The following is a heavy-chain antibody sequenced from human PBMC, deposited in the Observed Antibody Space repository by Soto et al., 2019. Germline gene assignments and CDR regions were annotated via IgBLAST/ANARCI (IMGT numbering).Heavy chain of an antibody. V-gene: IGHV4-4*02. CDR1: GGSISSSNW. CDR2: IYHSGST. Sequence: QVQLQESGPGLVKPSGTLSLTCAVSGGSISSSNWLSWVRQPPGKGLEWIGEIYHSGSTNYNPSLKSRVTISVDKSKNQFSLMLSSVTAADTAVYYCASEIFGVVISNYGMDVWGQGTTVTVSS. D-gene: IGHD3-3*01. CDR3: ASEIFGVVISNYGMDV. J-gene: IGHJ6*02.